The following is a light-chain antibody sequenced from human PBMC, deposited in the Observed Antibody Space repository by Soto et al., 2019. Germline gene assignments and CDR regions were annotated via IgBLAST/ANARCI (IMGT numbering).Light chain of an antibody. CDR3: QQSYSTLPVT. Sequence: DIQMTQSPSSLSASVGDRVTITCRASQSISSYLNWYQQKPGKAPKLLIYAASSFQGGVPSRFSGSGFGTDFTLPISSLQPEDFATYYCQQSYSTLPVTFGQGTKLEIK. CDR2: AAS. V-gene: IGKV1-39*01. J-gene: IGKJ2*01. CDR1: QSISSY.